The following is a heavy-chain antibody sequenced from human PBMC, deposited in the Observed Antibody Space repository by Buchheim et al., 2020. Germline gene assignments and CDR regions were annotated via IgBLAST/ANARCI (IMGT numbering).Heavy chain of an antibody. J-gene: IGHJ4*02. CDR3: ARLTRAHFDNNGYFYFDY. CDR1: GFSLSRSGMC. CDR2: IDWDDEK. D-gene: IGHD3-22*01. V-gene: IGHV2-70*17. Sequence: QVTLRESGPALVRPTQTLTLTCTVYGFSLSRSGMCVGWIRQPPGKTLEWLARIDWDDEKIYTSSLQTRLTISRDTPKNQVVLTMTNMDPADTATYFCARLTRAHFDNNGYFYFDYWGRGA.